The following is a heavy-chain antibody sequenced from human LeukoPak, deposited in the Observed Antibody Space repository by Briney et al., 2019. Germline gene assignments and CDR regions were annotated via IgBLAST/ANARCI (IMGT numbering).Heavy chain of an antibody. D-gene: IGHD6-13*01. CDR2: IIPIFGTA. CDR1: GGTFSSYA. Sequence: SVKVSCKASGGTFSSYAISWVQQAPGQGLEWMGGIIPIFGTANYAQKFQGRVTITADESTSTAYMELSSLRSEDTAVYYCARVMAAAGTALDYWGQGTLVTVSS. CDR3: ARVMAAAGTALDY. V-gene: IGHV1-69*13. J-gene: IGHJ4*02.